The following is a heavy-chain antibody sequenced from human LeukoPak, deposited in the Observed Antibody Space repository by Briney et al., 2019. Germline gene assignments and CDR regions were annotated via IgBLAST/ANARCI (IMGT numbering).Heavy chain of an antibody. Sequence: SETLSLTCTVSGGSISSYSYYWGWIRQPPGKGLEWIGSIYYSGSTYYNPSLKSRVTISVDTSNNQFSLNLSSVTAADTAVYYCATQPSDADFWGQGTLVTVSS. CDR3: ATQPSDADF. D-gene: IGHD2-21*01. CDR1: GGSISSYSYY. V-gene: IGHV4-39*01. J-gene: IGHJ4*02. CDR2: IYYSGST.